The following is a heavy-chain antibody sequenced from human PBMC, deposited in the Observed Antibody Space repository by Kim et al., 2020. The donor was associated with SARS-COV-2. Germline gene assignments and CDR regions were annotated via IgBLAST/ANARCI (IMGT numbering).Heavy chain of an antibody. CDR3: ARDKFDWLLYSYGMDV. CDR1: GFTFSSYD. J-gene: IGHJ6*02. D-gene: IGHD3-9*01. V-gene: IGHV3-48*03. CDR2: ISSSGSTI. Sequence: GGSLRLSCAASGFTFSSYDMNWVRQAPGKGLEWVSDISSSGSTIYYADSVKGRFTISRDNAKNSLYLQMNSLRAEDTAVYYCARDKFDWLLYSYGMDVWGQGTTVTVSS.